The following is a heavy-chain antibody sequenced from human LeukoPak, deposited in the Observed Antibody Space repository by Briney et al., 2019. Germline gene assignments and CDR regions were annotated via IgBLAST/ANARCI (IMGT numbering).Heavy chain of an antibody. V-gene: IGHV1-2*06. Sequence: ASVEVSCKASGYTFTGYYMHWVRQAPGQGLEWMGRINPNSGGTNYAQKFQGRVTMTRDTSISTAYMELSRLRPDDTAVYYCARDPSGSRDYWGQGTLVTVSS. D-gene: IGHD3-10*01. CDR3: ARDPSGSRDY. CDR2: INPNSGGT. CDR1: GYTFTGYY. J-gene: IGHJ4*02.